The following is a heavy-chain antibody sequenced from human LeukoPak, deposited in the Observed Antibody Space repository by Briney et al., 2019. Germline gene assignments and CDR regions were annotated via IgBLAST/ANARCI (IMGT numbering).Heavy chain of an antibody. J-gene: IGHJ6*02. CDR3: ARDNTVVRGARIYYYGMDV. CDR1: GYTFTGYY. CDR2: INPNSGGT. Sequence: ASVKVSCKASGYTFTGYYMHWVRQAPGQGLEWMGWINPNSGGTNYAQKFQGRVTMTRDTSISTAYMELSRLRSDDTAVYYCARDNTVVRGARIYYYGMDVWGQGTTVTVSS. D-gene: IGHD3-10*01. V-gene: IGHV1-2*02.